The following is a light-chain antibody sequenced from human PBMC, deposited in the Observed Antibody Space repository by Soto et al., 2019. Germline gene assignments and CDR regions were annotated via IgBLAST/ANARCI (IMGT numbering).Light chain of an antibody. CDR1: QPISSHNY. CDR3: QQYDNSPLT. Sequence: EIVLTQSPGTLSLSPGERATPSCRASQPISSHNYLAWYQQKPGQAPRVLIYGASRRATGISDRFSGSGSGTDFTLTISRLEPEDFAVYYCQQYDNSPLTFGGGTKVEIK. J-gene: IGKJ4*01. V-gene: IGKV3-20*01. CDR2: GAS.